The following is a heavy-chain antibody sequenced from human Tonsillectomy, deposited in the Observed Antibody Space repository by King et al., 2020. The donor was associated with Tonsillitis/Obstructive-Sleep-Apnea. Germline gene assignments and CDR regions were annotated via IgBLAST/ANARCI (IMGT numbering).Heavy chain of an antibody. J-gene: IGHJ3*02. CDR3: AKDRVRLSTVTPIDAFDI. Sequence: VQLVESGGGVVQPGRSLRLSCAASGFTFSSYGMHWVRQAPGKGLEWVAVISYDGSNKYYADSVKGRFTIPRDNSKNTRYLQMNSLRAEDTAVYYCAKDRVRLSTVTPIDAFDIWGQGTMVTVSS. D-gene: IGHD4-17*01. CDR1: GFTFSSYG. V-gene: IGHV3-30*18. CDR2: ISYDGSNK.